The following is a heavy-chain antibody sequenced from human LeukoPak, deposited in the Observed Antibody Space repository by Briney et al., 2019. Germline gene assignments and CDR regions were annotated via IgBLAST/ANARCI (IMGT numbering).Heavy chain of an antibody. CDR2: IIPIFGTA. J-gene: IGHJ4*02. Sequence: ASVKVSCKASGGTFSSYAISWVRQAPGQGLEWMGRIIPIFGTANYAQKFQGRVTITTDESTSTAYMELSSLRSEDTAVYYCASGRDGYSYYFDYWGQGTLVTVSS. D-gene: IGHD5-24*01. V-gene: IGHV1-69*05. CDR1: GGTFSSYA. CDR3: ASGRDGYSYYFDY.